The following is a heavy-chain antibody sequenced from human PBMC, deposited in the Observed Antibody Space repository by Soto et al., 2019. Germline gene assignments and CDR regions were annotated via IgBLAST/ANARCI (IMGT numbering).Heavy chain of an antibody. CDR2: IYYSGST. CDR1: GGSISSSSYY. J-gene: IGHJ3*02. V-gene: IGHV4-39*01. Sequence: PSETLSLTCTVSGGSISSSSYYWGWIRQPPGKGLEWIGSIYYSGSTYYNPSLKSRVTISVDTSKNQFSLKLSSVTAADTAVYYCARNFLYDKLLWFGELFPDAFDIWGQGTMVTVSS. D-gene: IGHD3-10*01. CDR3: ARNFLYDKLLWFGELFPDAFDI.